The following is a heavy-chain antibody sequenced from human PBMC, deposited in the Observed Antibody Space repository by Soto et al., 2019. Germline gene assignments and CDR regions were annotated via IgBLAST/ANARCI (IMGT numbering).Heavy chain of an antibody. CDR3: AKDSNKYSSSLRGRYFDY. J-gene: IGHJ4*02. CDR1: GFPFSSYA. Sequence: GGSLRLSCAASGFPFSSYAMSWVRQAPGKGLEWVSGISGGGSNTFYADSVKGRFTIFRDNSKNTLLLQMNSLGAEDTAVYYCAKDSNKYSSSLRGRYFDYWGQGIGVTVSS. V-gene: IGHV3-23*01. CDR2: ISGGGSNT. D-gene: IGHD4-4*01.